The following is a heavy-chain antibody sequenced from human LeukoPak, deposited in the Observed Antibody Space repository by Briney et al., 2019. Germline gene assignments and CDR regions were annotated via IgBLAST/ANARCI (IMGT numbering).Heavy chain of an antibody. CDR3: ARDLYDSGWYVYY. CDR1: GFTFSSHF. V-gene: IGHV3-21*01. Sequence: PGGSLRLSCAASGFTFSSHFMNWVRQAPGRGLEWVSSISSSSSYIYYADSVKGRFTISRDNARNSLYLQMNSLRVEDTAVYYCARDLYDSGWYVYYWGQGTLVTVSS. D-gene: IGHD6-19*01. CDR2: ISSSSSYI. J-gene: IGHJ4*02.